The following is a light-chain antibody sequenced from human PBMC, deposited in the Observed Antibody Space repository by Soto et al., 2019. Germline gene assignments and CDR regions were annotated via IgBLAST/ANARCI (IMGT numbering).Light chain of an antibody. V-gene: IGKV3-15*01. CDR1: QSVRTN. J-gene: IGKJ1*01. Sequence: EIVMTQSPATLSVSLGERVIVSCRASQSVRTNLAWYQQKPGQAPRLLIYGASTRATDVPVRFSGSGSGTEFTLTINSLQSEDFAVYYCQQYESSPWTFGQGTKVDI. CDR2: GAS. CDR3: QQYESSPWT.